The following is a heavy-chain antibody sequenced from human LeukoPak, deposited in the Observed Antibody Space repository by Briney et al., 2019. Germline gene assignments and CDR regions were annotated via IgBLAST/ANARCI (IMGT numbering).Heavy chain of an antibody. V-gene: IGHV4-34*01. CDR1: GGSFSGYY. CDR2: INHSGST. D-gene: IGHD3-10*01. J-gene: IGHJ4*02. Sequence: SETLSLTCAVYGGSFSGYYWSWIRRPPGKGLEWIGEINHSGSTNYNPSLKSRVTISVDTSKNQFSLKLSSVTAADTAVYYCARVGYYGSGSYWPLYWGQGTLVTVSS. CDR3: ARVGYYGSGSYWPLY.